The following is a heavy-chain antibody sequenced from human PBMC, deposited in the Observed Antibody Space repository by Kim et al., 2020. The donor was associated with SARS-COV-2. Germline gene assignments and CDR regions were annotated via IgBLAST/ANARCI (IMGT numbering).Heavy chain of an antibody. CDR3: ARGPFIAMIVGAKGYYYGMDA. J-gene: IGHJ6*02. CDR1: GVSISSSSYY. CDR2: IYYSGST. Sequence: SETLSLTCTVSGVSISSSSYYWGWIRQPPGKGLEWIGSIYYSGSTYYNPSLKSRVTISVDTSKNQFSLKLSSVTAADSAVYYCARGPFIAMIVGAKGYYYGMDAWGQGTTVSVS. V-gene: IGHV4-39*01. D-gene: IGHD3-22*01.